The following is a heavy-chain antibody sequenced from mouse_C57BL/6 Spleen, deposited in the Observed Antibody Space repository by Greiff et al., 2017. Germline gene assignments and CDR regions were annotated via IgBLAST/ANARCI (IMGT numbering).Heavy chain of an antibody. CDR1: GYTFTSYW. J-gene: IGHJ2*01. CDR2: IYPGSGST. CDR3: ARKEGITRGNYFDY. Sequence: QVQLQQPGAELVKPGASVKMSCKASGYTFTSYWITWVKQRPGQGLEWIGDIYPGSGSTNYNEKFKSKATLTVDTSSSTAYMQLSSLTSEDSAVYYGARKEGITRGNYFDYWGQGTTLTVSS. D-gene: IGHD2-4*01. V-gene: IGHV1-55*01.